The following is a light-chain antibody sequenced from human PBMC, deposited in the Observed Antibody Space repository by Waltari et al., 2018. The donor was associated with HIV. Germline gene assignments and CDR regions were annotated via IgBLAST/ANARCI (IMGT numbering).Light chain of an antibody. V-gene: IGLV1-44*01. J-gene: IGLJ2*01. CDR3: AAWDDNRNAVV. Sequence: QSVLTQPPSASGTPGQRVAISCSGSSSNIGSNTIIWYQKVPGTAPKHLINSKNQRPLGGPYLFSGSKSGTSCSLAISGLQSEDDAHYYCAAWDDNRNAVVFGRDTKLTVL. CDR1: SSNIGSNT. CDR2: SKN.